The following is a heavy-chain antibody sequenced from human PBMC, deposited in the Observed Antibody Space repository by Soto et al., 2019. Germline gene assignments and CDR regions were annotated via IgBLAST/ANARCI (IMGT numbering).Heavy chain of an antibody. CDR2: MNPNSGNT. Sequence: QVQLVQSGAEVKKPGASVKVSCKASGYTFTSYDINWVRQATGQGLEWMGWMNPNSGNTGYAQKFQGRVTMTRNTSISTAYMELSSLRSEDTAVYYCARERITIFGVVNYYYGMDVWGQGTTVTVSS. CDR1: GYTFTSYD. V-gene: IGHV1-8*01. D-gene: IGHD3-3*01. J-gene: IGHJ6*02. CDR3: ARERITIFGVVNYYYGMDV.